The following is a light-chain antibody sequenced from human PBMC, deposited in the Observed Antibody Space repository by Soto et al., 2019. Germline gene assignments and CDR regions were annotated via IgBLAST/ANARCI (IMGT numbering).Light chain of an antibody. CDR2: LGS. Sequence: DIVITQSPLSLPVTPGEPASISCRSSQSLLHSNGYNYLDWYLQKPGQSPQLLIYLGSNRASGVPDRFSGSGSGTYFTLKISRVEAEDVGVYYCMQALQTPVTFGGGTKVDIK. V-gene: IGKV2-28*01. CDR1: QSLLHSNGYNY. CDR3: MQALQTPVT. J-gene: IGKJ4*01.